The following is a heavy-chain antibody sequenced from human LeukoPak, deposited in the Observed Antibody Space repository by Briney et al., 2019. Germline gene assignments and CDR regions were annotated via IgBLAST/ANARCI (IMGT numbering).Heavy chain of an antibody. Sequence: PSETLSLTCTASGGSISSSSYYWGWIRQPPGKGLEWIGSIYYSGSTYYNPSLKSRVTISVDTSKNQFSLKLSSVTAADTAVYYCARQKYSGDLDYWGQGTLVTVSS. D-gene: IGHD1-26*01. V-gene: IGHV4-39*01. CDR1: GGSISSSSYY. CDR2: IYYSGST. CDR3: ARQKYSGDLDY. J-gene: IGHJ4*02.